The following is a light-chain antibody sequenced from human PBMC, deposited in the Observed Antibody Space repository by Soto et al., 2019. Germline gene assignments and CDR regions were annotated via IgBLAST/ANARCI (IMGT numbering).Light chain of an antibody. CDR3: QQYNNWPLALT. J-gene: IGKJ4*01. CDR2: GAS. CDR1: QSVSSN. Sequence: EIVMTQSPATLSVSPGERATLSCRASQSVSSNLAWYQQKPGQAPRLLIYGASTRATGIPARFSSSGSGTEFTLTISSLQSEDFAVYYCQQYNNWPLALTFGGGTKVEIK. V-gene: IGKV3-15*01.